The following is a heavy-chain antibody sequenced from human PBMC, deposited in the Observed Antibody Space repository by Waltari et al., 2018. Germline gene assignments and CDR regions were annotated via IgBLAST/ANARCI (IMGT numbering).Heavy chain of an antibody. CDR2: INHSGST. CDR3: ARKGYYYGSGSRNWFDP. D-gene: IGHD3-10*01. V-gene: IGHV4-34*01. J-gene: IGHJ5*02. CDR1: GGSFSGYY. Sequence: QVQLQQWGAGLLKPSETLSLTCAVYGGSFSGYYWSWIRQPPGKGLEWIGEINHSGSTYYNPSLTSRVTISVDTSKNQFSRKLSSVTAADTAVYYCARKGYYYGSGSRNWFDPWGQGTLVTVSS.